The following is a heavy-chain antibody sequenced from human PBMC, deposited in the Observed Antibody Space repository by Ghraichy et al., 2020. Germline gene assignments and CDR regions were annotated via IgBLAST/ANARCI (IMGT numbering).Heavy chain of an antibody. CDR3: ARGPTLAAGGTWYFDL. Sequence: SETLSLTCAVYGGSFSGYYWSWIRQPPGKGLEWIGEINHSGSTDYNPSLKSRVTISVDTSKNEFSLKLSSVTAADTAVYYCARGPTLAAGGTWYFDLWGRGTLVTVS. V-gene: IGHV4-34*01. J-gene: IGHJ2*01. CDR1: GGSFSGYY. D-gene: IGHD6-13*01. CDR2: INHSGST.